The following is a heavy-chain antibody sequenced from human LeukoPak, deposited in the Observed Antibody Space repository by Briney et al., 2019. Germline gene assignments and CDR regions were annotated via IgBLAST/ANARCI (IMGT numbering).Heavy chain of an antibody. Sequence: GGSLRLSCAASGFTLSNAWMSWVRQAPGKGLEWVGRIKSKTDGGTTDYAAPVKGRFTISRDDSKNTLYLQMNSLKTEDTAVYYCTTRASLGGSGSYFYYYYGMDVWGQGTTVTVSS. CDR3: TTRASLGGSGSYFYYYYGMDV. D-gene: IGHD3-10*01. J-gene: IGHJ6*02. CDR2: IKSKTDGGTT. CDR1: GFTLSNAW. V-gene: IGHV3-15*01.